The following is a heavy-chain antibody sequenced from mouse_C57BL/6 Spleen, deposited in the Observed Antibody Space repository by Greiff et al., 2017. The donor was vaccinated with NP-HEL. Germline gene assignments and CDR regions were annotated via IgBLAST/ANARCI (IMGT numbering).Heavy chain of an antibody. D-gene: IGHD1-1*01. J-gene: IGHJ1*03. CDR3: ARNSGDYYGSSYWYFDV. CDR1: GFSLTSYG. Sequence: VMLVESGPGLVQPSQSLSITCTVSGFSLTSYGVHWVRQSPGKGLEWLGVIWSGGSTDYNAAFISRLSISKDNSKSQVFFKMNSLQADDTAIYYCARNSGDYYGSSYWYFDVWGTGTTVTVSS. CDR2: IWSGGST. V-gene: IGHV2-2*01.